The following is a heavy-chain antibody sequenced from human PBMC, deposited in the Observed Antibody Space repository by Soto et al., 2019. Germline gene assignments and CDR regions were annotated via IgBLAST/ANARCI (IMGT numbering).Heavy chain of an antibody. V-gene: IGHV4-34*01. Sequence: NPSETLSLTCAVYGGSFSGYYWSWIRQPPGKGLEWIGEINHSGSTNYNPSLKSRVTISVDTSKNQFSLKLSSVTAADTAVYYCAREEFVVPTVIYYWGQGTLVTVSS. J-gene: IGHJ4*02. CDR1: GGSFSGYY. CDR2: INHSGST. D-gene: IGHD4-17*01. CDR3: AREEFVVPTVIYY.